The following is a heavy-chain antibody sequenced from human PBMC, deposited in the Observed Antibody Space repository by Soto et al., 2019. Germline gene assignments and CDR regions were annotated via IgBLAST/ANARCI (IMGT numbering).Heavy chain of an antibody. V-gene: IGHV5-51*01. J-gene: IGHJ4*02. CDR3: ARPDSNGWYQN. CDR1: GYSFSKYW. CDR2: INGGDSDT. D-gene: IGHD3-22*01. Sequence: GESLKPSCKGAGYSFSKYWAARVPQRPGAGLDGMAMINGGDSDTRYSPSFQGQVTVSADKSIGAAYLQWNSLKAPDTSIYYCARPDSNGWYQNWGQGTPVTVSS.